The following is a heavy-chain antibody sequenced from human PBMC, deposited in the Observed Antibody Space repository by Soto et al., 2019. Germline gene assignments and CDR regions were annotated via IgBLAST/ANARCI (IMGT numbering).Heavy chain of an antibody. CDR3: AKGPKIDCTNGVCYMGSNNWFDP. D-gene: IGHD2-8*01. CDR2: ISGSGGST. CDR1: GFTFSSYA. Sequence: GGSLRLSCAASGFTFSSYAMSWVRQAPGKGLEWVSAISGSGGSTYYADSVKGRFTISRDNSKNTLYLQMNSLRAEDTAVYYCAKGPKIDCTNGVCYMGSNNWFDPWGQGTLVTVSS. J-gene: IGHJ5*02. V-gene: IGHV3-23*01.